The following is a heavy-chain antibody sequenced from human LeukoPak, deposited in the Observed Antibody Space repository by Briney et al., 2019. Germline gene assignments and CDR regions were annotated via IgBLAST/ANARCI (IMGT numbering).Heavy chain of an antibody. CDR2: IEISSGNT. J-gene: IGHJ4*02. V-gene: IGHV3-48*04. CDR1: GFTFSSYW. CDR3: ARDHNYAFDN. Sequence: WGSLGLSCAASGFTFSSYWMSWVRQAPGKGLEWISYIEISSGNTKYADSVKGRFTVSGDNARNSLYLQMNSLRVEDTAVYYCARDHNYAFDNWGQGTLVTVSS. D-gene: IGHD1-1*01.